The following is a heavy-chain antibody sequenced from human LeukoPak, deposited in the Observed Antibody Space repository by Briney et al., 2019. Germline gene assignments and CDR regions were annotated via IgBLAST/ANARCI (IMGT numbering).Heavy chain of an antibody. Sequence: GGSLRLSCAASGFTFSSYAMSWVRQAPGKGLEWVSAISGSGGSTYYADSVKGRFTISRDNSKNTLYLQMNSLRAEDTAVYYCARGCCSVSGLYFEFWGQGSLVTVSS. CDR2: ISGSGGST. CDR3: ARGCCSVSGLYFEF. J-gene: IGHJ4*02. V-gene: IGHV3-23*01. D-gene: IGHD3-9*01. CDR1: GFTFSSYA.